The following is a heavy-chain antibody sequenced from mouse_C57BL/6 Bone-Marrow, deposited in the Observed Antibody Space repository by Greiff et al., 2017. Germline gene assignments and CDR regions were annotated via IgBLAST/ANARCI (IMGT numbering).Heavy chain of an antibody. CDR3: ARIVPVLGGYYAMDY. Sequence: QVTLKVSGPGILQPSQTLSLTCSFSGFSLSTSGMGVGWIPQPSGKGLEWLAHIWWDDDTYYNPALKRRLTISKDTSKNQVFLKIAKVDTADTATYYCARIVPVLGGYYAMDYWGQGTSVTVSS. CDR1: GFSLSTSGMG. D-gene: IGHD3-1*01. J-gene: IGHJ4*01. CDR2: IWWDDDT. V-gene: IGHV8-8*01.